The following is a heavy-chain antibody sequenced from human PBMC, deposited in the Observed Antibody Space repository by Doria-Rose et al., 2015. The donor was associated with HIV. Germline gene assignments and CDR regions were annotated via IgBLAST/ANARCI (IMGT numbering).Heavy chain of an antibody. CDR2: IFSDDER. CDR3: ARIKSSRWYHKYYFDF. Sequence: SGPVLVKPTETLTLTRTVSGVSLSSPGMGVSWIRQPPGKALEWLATIFSDDERSYKTSLKSRLTISRCTSKSQVVLTMTDMDPVDTATYYCARIKSSRWYHKYYFDFWGQGTLVIVSA. CDR1: GVSLSSPGMG. J-gene: IGHJ4*02. V-gene: IGHV2-26*01. D-gene: IGHD6-13*01.